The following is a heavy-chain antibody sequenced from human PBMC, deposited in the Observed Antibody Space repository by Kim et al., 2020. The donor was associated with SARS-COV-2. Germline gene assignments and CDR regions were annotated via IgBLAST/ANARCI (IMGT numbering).Heavy chain of an antibody. CDR3: ARVLGLKYYYDSSGYNYFDY. Sequence: RFTISRDNAKNSLYLQMNSLRAEDTAVYYCARVLGLKYYYDSSGYNYFDYWGQGTLVTVSS. J-gene: IGHJ4*02. V-gene: IGHV3-11*06. D-gene: IGHD3-22*01.